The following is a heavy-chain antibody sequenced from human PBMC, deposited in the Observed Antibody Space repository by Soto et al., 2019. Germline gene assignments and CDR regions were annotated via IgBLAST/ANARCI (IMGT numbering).Heavy chain of an antibody. D-gene: IGHD5-18*01. CDR1: GFDVSGFY. CDR3: ARERYSYGFDY. V-gene: IGHV3-53*01. J-gene: IGHJ4*02. Sequence: GSLRLSCAASGFDVSGFYMNWVRQAPGKGLEWVSVIFTTGITYYADSVKGRFTISRDDSRNTLYLQMNSLRAEDTAVYYCARERYSYGFDYWGQGTVVTVSS. CDR2: IFTTGIT.